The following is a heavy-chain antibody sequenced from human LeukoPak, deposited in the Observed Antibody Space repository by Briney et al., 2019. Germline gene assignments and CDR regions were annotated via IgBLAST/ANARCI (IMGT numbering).Heavy chain of an antibody. CDR1: GYSFILYG. Sequence: ASVKVSCKTSGYSFILYGISWVRQAPGQGPEWMGWISTSTGDTKYTQKFQGRVTITADKSTSTAYMELSSLRSEDTAVYYCARSSIIAAAGPYYFDYWGQGTLVTVSS. D-gene: IGHD6-13*01. CDR3: ARSSIIAAAGPYYFDY. V-gene: IGHV1-18*01. CDR2: ISTSTGDT. J-gene: IGHJ4*02.